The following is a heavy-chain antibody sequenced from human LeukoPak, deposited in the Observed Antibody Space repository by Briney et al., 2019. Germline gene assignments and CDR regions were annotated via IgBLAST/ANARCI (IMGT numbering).Heavy chain of an antibody. CDR3: ARQDGNSKYYFDY. D-gene: IGHD1-1*01. V-gene: IGHV5-51*01. J-gene: IGHJ4*02. CDR1: GYSFTYYW. Sequence: GESLKISCKGSGYSFTYYWIGWVRQMHGKGLEWMGIIYPGDSDTRYRPSFQGQVTISVDKSISTAYLQWSSLKASDTAMYYCARQDGNSKYYFDYWGQGTLVTVSS. CDR2: IYPGDSDT.